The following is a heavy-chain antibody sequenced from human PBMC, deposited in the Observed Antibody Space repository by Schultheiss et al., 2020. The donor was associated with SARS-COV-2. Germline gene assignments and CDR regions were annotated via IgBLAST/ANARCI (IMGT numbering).Heavy chain of an antibody. CDR2: ISSSGSTI. CDR1: GFTFSSYE. CDR3: ASVHYYGSGSYYNGDY. V-gene: IGHV3-48*03. D-gene: IGHD3-10*01. Sequence: GGSLRLSCAASGFTFSSYEMNWVRQAPGKGLEWVSYISSSGSTIYYADSVKGRFTISRDNAKNSLYLQMNSLRAEDTAVYYCASVHYYGSGSYYNGDYWGQGTLVTVSS. J-gene: IGHJ4*02.